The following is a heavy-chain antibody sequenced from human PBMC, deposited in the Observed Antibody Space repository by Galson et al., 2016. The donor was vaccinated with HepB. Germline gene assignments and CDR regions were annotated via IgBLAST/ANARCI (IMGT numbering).Heavy chain of an antibody. CDR2: ITSAGDKQ. J-gene: IGHJ4*02. D-gene: IGHD1-26*01. CDR3: ARDAMGRGSGSYSAFDY. CDR1: GFSFNTYS. Sequence: SLRLSCAASGFSFNTYSMHWVRQAPGKGLEWVAAITSAGDKQYCTDSVRGRFTISRDNSNNMMYLQMNSLRPEDTSVYYCARDAMGRGSGSYSAFDYWGQGTLVAVSS. V-gene: IGHV3-30*04.